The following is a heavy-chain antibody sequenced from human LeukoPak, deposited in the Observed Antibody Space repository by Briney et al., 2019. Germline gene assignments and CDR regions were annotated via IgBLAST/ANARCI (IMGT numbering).Heavy chain of an antibody. CDR2: FDPEDGET. V-gene: IGHV1-24*01. Sequence: ASVKVSCKVSGYTLTELSMHWVRQAPGKGLEWMGGFDPEDGETIYAQKFQGRVTMTEDTSTETAYMELSSLRSEDTAVYYCATALYDSSGYSYYFDYWGQGTLVTVSS. J-gene: IGHJ4*02. CDR3: ATALYDSSGYSYYFDY. CDR1: GYTLTELS. D-gene: IGHD3-22*01.